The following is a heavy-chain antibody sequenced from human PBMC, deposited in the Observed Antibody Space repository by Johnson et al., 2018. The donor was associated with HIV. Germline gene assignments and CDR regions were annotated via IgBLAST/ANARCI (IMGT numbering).Heavy chain of an antibody. CDR3: TTAVDGAPDAFDI. CDR2: ISYGGSYK. CDR1: GFTFSSYG. J-gene: IGHJ3*02. V-gene: IGHV3-30*03. Sequence: QVQLVESGGGVERPGGSLRLSCAASGFTFSSYGMHWVRQAPGKGLEWVAIISYGGSYKYYADSVKGRFTISRDNSKNTLYLQMNSLRAEDTGVYYCTTAVDGAPDAFDIWGQGTMVTVSS. D-gene: IGHD4-17*01.